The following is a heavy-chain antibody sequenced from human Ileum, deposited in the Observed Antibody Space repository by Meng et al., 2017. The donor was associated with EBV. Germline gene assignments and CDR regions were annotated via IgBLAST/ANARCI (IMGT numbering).Heavy chain of an antibody. CDR3: ARGNKVSERGFDY. CDR2: INHSGST. J-gene: IGHJ4*02. D-gene: IGHD5/OR15-5a*01. V-gene: IGHV4-34*01. Sequence: VPLPQCGELLLKRAASPSPDCAVVGGSFSGYDLSWIRQPPGKGLEWIGEINHSGSTNYNPSLKSRVTISVDTSKNQFSLMLSYVTAADAAVYYCARGNKVSERGFDYWGQGTLVTVSS. CDR1: GGSFSGYD.